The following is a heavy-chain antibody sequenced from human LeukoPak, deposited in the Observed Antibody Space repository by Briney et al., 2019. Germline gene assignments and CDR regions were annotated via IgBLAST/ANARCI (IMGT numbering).Heavy chain of an antibody. Sequence: SETLSLTCTVSGGSIRTNSYSWGWIRQAPGKGLEWIGSIYYSGTTYYNVSLRSRVTISVDTSRNQFSLKLSSVTAADTAVKYCARGTVYDYWGQGTLVTVSS. J-gene: IGHJ4*02. CDR3: ARGTVYDY. D-gene: IGHD2-8*01. CDR2: IYYSGTT. CDR1: GGSIRTNSYS. V-gene: IGHV4-39*01.